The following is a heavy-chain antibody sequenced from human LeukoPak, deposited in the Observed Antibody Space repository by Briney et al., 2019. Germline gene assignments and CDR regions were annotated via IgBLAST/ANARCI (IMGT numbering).Heavy chain of an antibody. D-gene: IGHD3-10*01. Sequence: PGRSLRLSCAASGFTFDDYAMHWVRQAPGKGLEWVSGISWDSGSIGYADSVKGRFTISRDNAKNSLYLQMDSLSAEDTALYYCAKDTGSGSYSYNWFDPWGQGTLVTVSS. CDR1: GFTFDDYA. CDR2: ISWDSGSI. V-gene: IGHV3-9*01. J-gene: IGHJ5*02. CDR3: AKDTGSGSYSYNWFDP.